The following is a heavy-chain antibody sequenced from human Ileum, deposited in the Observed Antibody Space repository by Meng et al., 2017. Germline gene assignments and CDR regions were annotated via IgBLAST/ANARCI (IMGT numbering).Heavy chain of an antibody. CDR1: GGSITTYY. J-gene: IGHJ4*02. Sequence: SETLSLTCIVSGGSITTYYWTWIRQPPGKGLEWIGYISNTGTTKYNPSLASRVTISVDTSKNQFSLKLSSVTAADTAVYYCARRIAARPRFDYWGQGTLVTVSS. CDR3: ARRIAARPRFDY. CDR2: ISNTGTT. D-gene: IGHD6-6*01. V-gene: IGHV4-59*01.